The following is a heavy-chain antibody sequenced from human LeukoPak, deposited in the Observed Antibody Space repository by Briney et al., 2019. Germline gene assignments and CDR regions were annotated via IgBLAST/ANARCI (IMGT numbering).Heavy chain of an antibody. Sequence: GGSLRLSCAASGFTFSSYEMNWVRQAPGQGLEWVSYISGGGTTIYYADSVKGRFTISRDSARNSLYLHMNSLRAEDTAVYYCATETENSNYDAFDIWGQGTMVTVSS. CDR1: GFTFSSYE. CDR2: ISGGGTTI. CDR3: ATETENSNYDAFDI. V-gene: IGHV3-48*03. J-gene: IGHJ3*02. D-gene: IGHD4-11*01.